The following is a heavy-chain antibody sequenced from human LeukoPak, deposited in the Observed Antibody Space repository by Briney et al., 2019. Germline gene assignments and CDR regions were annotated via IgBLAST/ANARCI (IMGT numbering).Heavy chain of an antibody. V-gene: IGHV4-4*07. J-gene: IGHJ5*02. CDR2: IYTTGST. D-gene: IGHD3-10*01. CDR3: ARDFYYGSGGQPFDP. CDR1: GASISSYN. Sequence: PSETLSLTCTVSGASISSYNWSWIRQPAGKGLEWIGRIYTTGSTDYNPSLKSRVTMSVDTSKNQFSLKVRSVTAADTAIYYCARDFYYGSGGQPFDPWGQGTLVTVSS.